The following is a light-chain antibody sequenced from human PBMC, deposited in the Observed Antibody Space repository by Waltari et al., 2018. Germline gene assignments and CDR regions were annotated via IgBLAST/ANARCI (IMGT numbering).Light chain of an antibody. Sequence: QSVLIQPPSVSGTPGQRVTISCSGANSTIGSNYAYWFANLPGEAPKLLVFRNDQRPSGVPGRFSGSKSGTSASLAISGLQSEDEADFYCATWDDSLGGAIFGPGTKVTVL. V-gene: IGLV1-47*01. J-gene: IGLJ1*01. CDR2: RND. CDR1: NSTIGSNY. CDR3: ATWDDSLGGAI.